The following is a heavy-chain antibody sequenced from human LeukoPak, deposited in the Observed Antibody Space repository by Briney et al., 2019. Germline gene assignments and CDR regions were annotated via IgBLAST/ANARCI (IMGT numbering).Heavy chain of an antibody. J-gene: IGHJ5*02. V-gene: IGHV4-59*08. CDR2: IYYSGST. CDR1: GRSISPYY. Sequence: SETLSLPCTVSGRSISPYYWSWIRHPPRKGLEGIGYIYYSGSTNYNPALKNRVSISVDTSRHQVSLKLSQVTAADADVYDCSRVSRFSAGGYCSGGSCYSWFDRWGQGTLVTVSS. D-gene: IGHD2-15*01. CDR3: SRVSRFSAGGYCSGGSCYSWFDR.